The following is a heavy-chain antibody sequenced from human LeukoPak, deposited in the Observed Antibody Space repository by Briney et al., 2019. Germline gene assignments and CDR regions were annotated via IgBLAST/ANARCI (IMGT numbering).Heavy chain of an antibody. CDR1: GFTFRTYW. V-gene: IGHV3-7*01. CDR2: IKEDGSEK. J-gene: IGHJ4*02. CDR3: ARELNYFDY. Sequence: PGGSLRLSCAASGFTFRTYWMTWVRQAPGKGLEWVANIKEDGSEKHYVDSVKGRFTITRDNAKNSLYLQMNRLRVEDTAVYYCARELNYFDYWGEGTLVTVYS.